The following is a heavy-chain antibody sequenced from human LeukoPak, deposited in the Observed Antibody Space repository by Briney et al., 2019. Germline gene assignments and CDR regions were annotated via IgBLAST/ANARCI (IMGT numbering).Heavy chain of an antibody. V-gene: IGHV1-69*01. J-gene: IGHJ5*02. D-gene: IGHD2-15*01. CDR1: GGTFSSYA. CDR2: IIPIFGTA. CDR3: ARAGYCSGGSCYPTGASDRWFDP. Sequence: SVKVSCKASGGTFSSYAISWVRQAPGQGLEWMGGIIPIFGTANYAQKFQGRVTITADGSTSTAYLELSSLRSEDTAVYYCARAGYCSGGSCYPTGASDRWFDPWGQGTLVTVSS.